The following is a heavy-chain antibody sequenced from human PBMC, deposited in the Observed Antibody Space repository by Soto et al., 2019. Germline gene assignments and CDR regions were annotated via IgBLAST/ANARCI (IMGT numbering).Heavy chain of an antibody. CDR1: GYTFTGYY. J-gene: IGHJ4*02. CDR3: ARDLEGFADY. V-gene: IGHV1-2*02. CDR2: INPNSGGT. Sequence: QVQLVQSGAEVKKPGASVKVSCKASGYTFTGYYMHWVLQAPGQGLEWMGWINPNSGGTNFAQKFNGRVTMTTDTPISTAYMELSRLRSDDKAVYYCARDLEGFADYWGQGTLVTVSS.